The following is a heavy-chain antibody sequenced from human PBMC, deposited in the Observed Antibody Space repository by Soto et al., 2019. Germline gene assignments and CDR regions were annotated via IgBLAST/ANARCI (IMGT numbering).Heavy chain of an antibody. Sequence: PGGSLRLSCAASGFTFSSYSMNWVRQAPGKGLEWVSSISSSSSYIYYADSVKGRFTISRDNAKNSLYLQMNSLRAEDTAVYYCAKDYSSGWWYFDYWGQGTLVTVSS. CDR2: ISSSSSYI. D-gene: IGHD6-19*01. J-gene: IGHJ4*02. V-gene: IGHV3-21*04. CDR1: GFTFSSYS. CDR3: AKDYSSGWWYFDY.